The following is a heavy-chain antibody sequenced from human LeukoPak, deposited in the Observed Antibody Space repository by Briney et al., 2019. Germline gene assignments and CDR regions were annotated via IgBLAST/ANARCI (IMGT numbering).Heavy chain of an antibody. CDR2: IYSAGTT. CDR1: GFTVSNNY. CDR3: ARDGGGWSLGY. D-gene: IGHD3-10*01. Sequence: PGGSLRLSCAASGFTVSNNYMNWVRQAPRRGLEWVSVIYSAGTTYFADSVKGRFTISRDNSKNTLYLQMNSLRAEDTAMYYCARDGGGWSLGYWGQGTLVTVSS. V-gene: IGHV3-53*01. J-gene: IGHJ4*02.